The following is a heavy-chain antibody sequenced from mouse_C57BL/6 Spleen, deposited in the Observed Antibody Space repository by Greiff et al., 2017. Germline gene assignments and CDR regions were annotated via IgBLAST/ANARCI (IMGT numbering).Heavy chain of an antibody. Sequence: EVQRVESGPGLVKPSQSLSLTCSVTGYSITSGYYWNWIRQFPGNKLEWMGYISYDGSNNYNPSLKNRISITRDTSKNQFFLKLNSVTTEDTATYYCALYGSSSGVWGTGTTVTVSS. J-gene: IGHJ1*03. CDR3: ALYGSSSGV. V-gene: IGHV3-6*01. CDR2: ISYDGSN. D-gene: IGHD1-1*01. CDR1: GYSITSGYY.